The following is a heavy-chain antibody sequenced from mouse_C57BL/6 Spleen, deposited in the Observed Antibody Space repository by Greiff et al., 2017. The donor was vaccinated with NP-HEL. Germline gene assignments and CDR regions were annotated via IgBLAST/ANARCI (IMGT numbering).Heavy chain of an antibody. CDR2: INPSSGYT. J-gene: IGHJ4*01. Sequence: QVQLQQSGAELAKPGASVTLSCKASGYTFTSYWMHWVKQRPGQGLEWIGYINPSSGYTKYNQKFKDQATLTADKSSSTAYMQLSSLEYEDSAVYYCARGDGYGGDAMGCWGQGTSVTVAS. CDR3: ARGDGYGGDAMGC. V-gene: IGHV1-7*01. CDR1: GYTFTSYW. D-gene: IGHD2-2*01.